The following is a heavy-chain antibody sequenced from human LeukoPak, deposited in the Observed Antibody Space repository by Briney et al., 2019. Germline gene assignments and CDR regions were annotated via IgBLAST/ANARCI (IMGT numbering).Heavy chain of an antibody. V-gene: IGHV4-34*01. CDR3: SRAGHTTDAFDI. CDR1: GGSFIGYY. Sequence: SETLSLTCAVYGGSFIGYYWSWIRQPPGKGLEWIGEINHSGSTNYNPSLKNRVTISVDTSKNQFSLKLSSVAAADTAVYYCSRAGHTTDAFDIWGQGTMVTVSS. J-gene: IGHJ3*02. D-gene: IGHD1-14*01. CDR2: INHSGST.